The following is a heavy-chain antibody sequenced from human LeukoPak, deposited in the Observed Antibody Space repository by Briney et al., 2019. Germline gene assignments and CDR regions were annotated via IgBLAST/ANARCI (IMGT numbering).Heavy chain of an antibody. Sequence: SETLSLTCTVSGGSIRSSSYYWGWVRQPPGEGLEWIGSIYYSGSTYYNPSLKSRVTISVDTSKNQFSLKLSSVTAADTAVYYCARNEYSSSRIDYWGQGTLVTVSS. J-gene: IGHJ4*02. CDR3: ARNEYSSSRIDY. CDR1: GGSIRSSSYY. V-gene: IGHV4-39*07. CDR2: IYYSGST. D-gene: IGHD6-6*01.